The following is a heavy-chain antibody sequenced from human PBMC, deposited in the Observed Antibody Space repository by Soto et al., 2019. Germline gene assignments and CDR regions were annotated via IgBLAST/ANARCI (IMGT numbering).Heavy chain of an antibody. CDR2: IKRNTDGGTA. J-gene: IGHJ6*02. V-gene: IGHV3-15*01. Sequence: GGSLRLSCAASGFTFSNAWMSWVRQAPGKGLEWVGRIKRNTDGGTADYAAPVKGRFTISRDDSKNTLSLQMNSLQTEDTAMYYCARAIAAASGNYYGMDVWGQGTTVTVSS. CDR3: ARAIAAASGNYYGMDV. CDR1: GFTFSNAW. D-gene: IGHD6-13*01.